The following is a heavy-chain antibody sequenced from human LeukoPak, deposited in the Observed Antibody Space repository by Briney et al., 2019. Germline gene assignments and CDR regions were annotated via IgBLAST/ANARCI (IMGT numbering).Heavy chain of an antibody. D-gene: IGHD3-3*01. Sequence: GGSLRLSCAASGFTFSSYWMSWVRQAPGKGQEWVANIKQDGSEKYYVDSVKGRFTISRDNARNSLYLQMNSLRAEDTAVYYCASVGGSVDYWGQGTLVTVSS. V-gene: IGHV3-7*01. J-gene: IGHJ4*02. CDR2: IKQDGSEK. CDR1: GFTFSSYW. CDR3: ASVGGSVDY.